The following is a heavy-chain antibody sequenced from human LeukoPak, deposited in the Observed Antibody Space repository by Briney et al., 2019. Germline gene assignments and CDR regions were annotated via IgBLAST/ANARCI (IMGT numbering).Heavy chain of an antibody. CDR2: ISGSGGST. CDR1: GFTFGSFA. J-gene: IGHJ4*02. D-gene: IGHD6-19*01. V-gene: IGHV3-23*01. CDR3: AKTTAGYSSGRYPGWPVDY. Sequence: GGSLRLSCAGSGFTFGSFAMSWVRQAPGKGLEWVSGISGSGGSTFYADSVKGRFTISRDNSENTVYLQMNSLRADDTAVYYCAKTTAGYSSGRYPGWPVDYWGQGTLVTVSS.